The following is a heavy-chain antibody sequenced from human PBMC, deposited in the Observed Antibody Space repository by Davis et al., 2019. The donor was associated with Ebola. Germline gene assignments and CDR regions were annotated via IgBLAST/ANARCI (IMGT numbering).Heavy chain of an antibody. CDR3: ARDTDPDTIPRRDYYYYGMDV. CDR2: IIPIFGTA. V-gene: IGHV1-69*13. D-gene: IGHD3-3*01. J-gene: IGHJ6*04. CDR1: GGTFSSYA. Sequence: SVKVSCKASGGTFSSYAISWVRQAPGQGLEWMGGIIPIFGTANYAQKFQGRVTITADESTSTAYMELSSLRSEDTAVYYCARDTDPDTIPRRDYYYYGMDVWGKGTTVTVSS.